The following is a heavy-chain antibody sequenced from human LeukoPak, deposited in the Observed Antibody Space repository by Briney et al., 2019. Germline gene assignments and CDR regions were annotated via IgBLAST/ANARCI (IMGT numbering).Heavy chain of an antibody. D-gene: IGHD7-27*01. CDR3: ARDGNVWGKGENWFDP. CDR2: ISSSGSTI. CDR1: GFTFSDYY. Sequence: GGSLRLSCAPSGFTFSDYYMIWIRQAPGKGLEWVSYISSSGSTIYYADSVKGRFTISRDNAKNSLYLQMNSLRAEDTAVYYCARDGNVWGKGENWFDPWGQGTLVTVSS. J-gene: IGHJ5*02. V-gene: IGHV3-11*01.